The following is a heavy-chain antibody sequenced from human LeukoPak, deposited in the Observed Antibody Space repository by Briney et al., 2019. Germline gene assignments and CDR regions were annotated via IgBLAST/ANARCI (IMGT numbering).Heavy chain of an antibody. CDR1: GGSISSYY. V-gene: IGHV4-59*01. CDR3: ARFQYYYDSSGTWPALDY. J-gene: IGHJ4*02. Sequence: SETLSLTCTVSGGSISSYYWSWIRQPPGKGLEWIGYIYYSGSTNYNPSLKSRVTISVDTSKNQFSLKLSSVAAADTAVHYCARFQYYYDSSGTWPALDYWGQGTLVTVSS. CDR2: IYYSGST. D-gene: IGHD3-22*01.